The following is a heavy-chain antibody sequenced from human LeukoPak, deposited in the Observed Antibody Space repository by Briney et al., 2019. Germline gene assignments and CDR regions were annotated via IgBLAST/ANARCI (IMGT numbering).Heavy chain of an antibody. Sequence: GGSLRLSCAASGFTFDDYAMHWVRQVPGKGLEWVSLISGNGGNTYYADSVKGRFTISRDNSKNSLYLQMYSLITEDTALYYCAKDISNWNSRHFDYWGQGTLVTVSS. CDR2: ISGNGGNT. CDR3: AKDISNWNSRHFDY. CDR1: GFTFDDYA. D-gene: IGHD1-7*01. V-gene: IGHV3-43*02. J-gene: IGHJ4*02.